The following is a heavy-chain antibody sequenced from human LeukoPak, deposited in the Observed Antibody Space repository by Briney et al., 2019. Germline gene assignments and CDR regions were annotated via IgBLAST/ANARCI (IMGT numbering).Heavy chain of an antibody. J-gene: IGHJ4*02. CDR1: GFTFSSYS. CDR2: ISSSSSYI. Sequence: GGSLRLSCAASGFTFSSYSMNWVRQAPGKGLEWVSSISSSSSYIYYADSVKDRFTISRDNAKNSLYLQMNSLRAEDTAVYYCARVVVAASGSLDLDYWGQGTLVTVSS. V-gene: IGHV3-21*01. D-gene: IGHD2-15*01. CDR3: ARVVVAASGSLDLDY.